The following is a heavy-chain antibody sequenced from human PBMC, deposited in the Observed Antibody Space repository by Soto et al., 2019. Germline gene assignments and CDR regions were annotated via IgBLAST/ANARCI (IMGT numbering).Heavy chain of an antibody. V-gene: IGHV3-74*01. D-gene: IGHD2-2*01. J-gene: IGHJ6*02. CDR2: INSDGSSS. Sequence: GGSLRLSCVASEFTISGHWMHWVRRAPGKGLVWVARINSDGSSSNYADSVKGRFTISRDNAKKTLYLEMISLRAETTAVYYYARELAPATLPPSSLMDVWGRATTVTISS. CDR3: ARELAPATLPPSSLMDV. CDR1: EFTISGHW.